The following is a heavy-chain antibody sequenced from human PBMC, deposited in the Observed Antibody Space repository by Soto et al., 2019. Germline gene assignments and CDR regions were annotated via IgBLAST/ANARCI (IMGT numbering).Heavy chain of an antibody. CDR2: TYYSQTT. CDR3: DRQRNGGYWFDP. D-gene: IGHD2-8*01. V-gene: IGHV4-30-4*01. J-gene: IGHJ5*02. CDR1: GVSVTNADYY. Sequence: PSQTLSLACTVSGVSVTNADYYCSWMLQSPEKGLEWIGNTYYSQTTSYNPSHNSRLTMSLHTSRNQFCLRLTSVTAAVTAIYYCDRQRNGGYWFDPWGQGTLVTVSS.